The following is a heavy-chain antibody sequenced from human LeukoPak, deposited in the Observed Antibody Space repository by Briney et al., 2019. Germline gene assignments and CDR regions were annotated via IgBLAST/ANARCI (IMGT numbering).Heavy chain of an antibody. CDR1: GYTFTSYD. J-gene: IGHJ4*02. V-gene: IGHV1-8*01. CDR3: ARGALNSGSYLN. CDR2: MNPNSGNT. Sequence: ASVKVSCKASGYTFTSYDINWVRQATGQGLEWMGWMNPNSGNTGYAQKFQGRVTMTRNTSISTAYMELSSLRSEDTAVYYCARGALNSGSYLNWGQGTLVTVSS. D-gene: IGHD1-26*01.